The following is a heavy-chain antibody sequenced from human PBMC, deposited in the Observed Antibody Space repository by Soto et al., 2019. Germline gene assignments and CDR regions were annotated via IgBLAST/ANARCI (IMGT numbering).Heavy chain of an antibody. D-gene: IGHD5-12*01. J-gene: IGHJ4*02. CDR1: GYTFTSYY. CDR2: INPSGGST. V-gene: IGHV1-46*01. Sequence: QVQLVQSGAEVKKPGASVKVSCKASGYTFTSYYMHWVRQAPGQGLEWMGIINPSGGSTSYAQKFQGRVTMTRDTSTSTVYMELSSLRSEDTAVYYCARDRLPLVEMATITDYWGQGTLVTVSS. CDR3: ARDRLPLVEMATITDY.